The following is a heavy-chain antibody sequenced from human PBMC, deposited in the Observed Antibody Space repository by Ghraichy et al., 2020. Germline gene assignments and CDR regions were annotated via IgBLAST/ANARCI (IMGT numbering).Heavy chain of an antibody. J-gene: IGHJ5*02. CDR2: VFHSGTT. CDR1: GGSIISTSYY. CDR3: ARTPYASSGRFDP. Sequence: SLSCNVSGGSIISTSYYWAWIRQSPGKGLEWIATVFHSGTTYYNPSLKSRVTISADTSQNQIYLNLMSVTAADTAVYYCARTPYASSGRFDPWGPGTLVTVSS. V-gene: IGHV4-39*01.